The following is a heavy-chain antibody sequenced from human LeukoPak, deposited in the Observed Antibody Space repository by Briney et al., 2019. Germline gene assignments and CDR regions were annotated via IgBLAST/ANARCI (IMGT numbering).Heavy chain of an antibody. CDR2: ISNSGSDI. CDR1: GFTFSSYE. Sequence: GGSLRLSCAASGFTFSSYEMSWVRQVPGKGLEWLSYISNSGSDIYHADSVKGRFTISRDNAKNSLYLQMNSLRAEDTGIYYCARDASLAGDRVEYWGQGTLVTVS. V-gene: IGHV3-48*03. D-gene: IGHD3-16*01. J-gene: IGHJ4*02. CDR3: ARDASLAGDRVEY.